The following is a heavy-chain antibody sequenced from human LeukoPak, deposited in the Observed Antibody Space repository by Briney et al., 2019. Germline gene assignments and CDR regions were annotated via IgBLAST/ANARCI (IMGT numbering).Heavy chain of an antibody. J-gene: IGHJ4*02. Sequence: PGRSLRLSCAASGFTFDDYAMHWVRQAPGKGLEWGSGISWNSGSIGYADSVKGRFTISRDNAKNSLYLQMNSLRAEDTALYYCAKEDSSGSRIDYWGQGTLVTVSS. CDR2: ISWNSGSI. D-gene: IGHD3-22*01. V-gene: IGHV3-9*01. CDR1: GFTFDDYA. CDR3: AKEDSSGSRIDY.